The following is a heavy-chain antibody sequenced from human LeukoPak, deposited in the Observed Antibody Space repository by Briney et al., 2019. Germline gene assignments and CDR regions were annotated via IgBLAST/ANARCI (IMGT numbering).Heavy chain of an antibody. D-gene: IGHD4/OR15-4a*01. CDR3: VRIPNSANFPNWFDP. Sequence: GGSLRLSCAASGFTFSSYTINWVRQASGKGLEWISSISGSSSHIYYADSVKGGFTISRENAKHSLCTPIKSLRAEDTALYYCVRIPNSANFPNWFDPWGQGTLVTVSS. J-gene: IGHJ5*02. CDR2: ISGSSSHI. CDR1: GFTFSSYT. V-gene: IGHV3-21*01.